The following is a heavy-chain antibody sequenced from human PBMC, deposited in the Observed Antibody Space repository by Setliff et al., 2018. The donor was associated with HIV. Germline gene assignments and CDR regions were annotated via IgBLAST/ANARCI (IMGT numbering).Heavy chain of an antibody. Sequence: PGGSLRLSCAASGFTFSSYAMRWVRQAPGKGLEWVAVISYDGSNKYYADSVKGRFTISRDNSKNTLYLQMNSLRAEDTAVYYCAKDWKVWFGELSQDYYYGMDVWGQGTTVTVSS. CDR3: AKDWKVWFGELSQDYYYGMDV. J-gene: IGHJ6*02. CDR2: ISYDGSNK. CDR1: GFTFSSYA. V-gene: IGHV3-30*01. D-gene: IGHD3-10*01.